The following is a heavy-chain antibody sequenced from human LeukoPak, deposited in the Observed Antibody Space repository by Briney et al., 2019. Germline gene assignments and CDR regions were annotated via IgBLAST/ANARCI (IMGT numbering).Heavy chain of an antibody. CDR2: IYYSGST. D-gene: IGHD6-19*01. V-gene: IGHV4-38-2*02. CDR1: GYSISSGYY. J-gene: IGHJ3*02. CDR3: ARRVIGGWYDAFDI. Sequence: SETLSLTCTVSGYSISSGYYWGWIRQPPGKGLEWIGSIYYSGSTYYNPSLKSRVTISVDTSKNQFSLKLSSVTAADTAVYYCARRVIGGWYDAFDIWGQGTMVTVSS.